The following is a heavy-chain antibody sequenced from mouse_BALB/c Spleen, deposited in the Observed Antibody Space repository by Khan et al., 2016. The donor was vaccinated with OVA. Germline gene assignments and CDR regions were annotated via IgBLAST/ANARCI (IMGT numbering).Heavy chain of an antibody. Sequence: QVRLQQSGAELVRPGTSVKVSCKASGYAFTNYLIEWVKQRPGQGLEWIGVINPGSGGTNYNEKFKGKATLTADKSSSTAYMQLSSLTSDDSAVYCCARSAVVADWYFDVWGAGTTVTVSS. J-gene: IGHJ1*01. CDR1: GYAFTNYL. V-gene: IGHV1-54*01. D-gene: IGHD1-1*01. CDR3: ARSAVVADWYFDV. CDR2: INPGSGGT.